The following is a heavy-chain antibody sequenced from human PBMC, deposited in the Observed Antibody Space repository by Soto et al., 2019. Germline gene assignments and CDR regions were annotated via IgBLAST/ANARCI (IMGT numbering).Heavy chain of an antibody. D-gene: IGHD5-12*01. CDR1: GFTFRDYT. J-gene: IGHJ4*02. V-gene: IGHV3-72*01. CDR2: GRGKGSAYTT. Sequence: EVQVVESGGGLVQPGGSLRLSCAASGFTFRDYTMDWVRQAPGKGLEWVGRGRGKGSAYTTEYAASVKGRFTISREDLKTSVYLQMNSLQTEDTAMYYCAVDTVGTGSYWGQGTLVTVSS. CDR3: AVDTVGTGSY.